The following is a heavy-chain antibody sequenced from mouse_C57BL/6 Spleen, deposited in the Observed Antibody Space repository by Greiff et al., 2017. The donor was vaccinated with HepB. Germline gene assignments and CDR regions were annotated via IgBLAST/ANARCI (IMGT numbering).Heavy chain of an antibody. D-gene: IGHD4-1*01. V-gene: IGHV1-55*01. CDR3: ARRLTGRGDD. CDR1: GYTFTSYW. CDR2: IYPGSGST. Sequence: QVQLQQSGAELVKPGASVKMSCKASGYTFTSYWITWVKQRPGQGLEWIGDIYPGSGSTNYNEKFKSKATLTVDTSSSTAYMQLSSLTSEDAAVYYCARRLTGRGDDWGQGTSVTVSS. J-gene: IGHJ4*01.